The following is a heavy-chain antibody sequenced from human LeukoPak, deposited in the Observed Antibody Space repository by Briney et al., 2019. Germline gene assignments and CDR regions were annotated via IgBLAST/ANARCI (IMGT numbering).Heavy chain of an antibody. J-gene: IGHJ4*02. Sequence: WGSLRLSCAASGFTFSSYGMHWVRQAPGKGLEWVAFIRYDGSNKYYADSVKGRFTISRDNSKNTLYLQMNSLRAEDTAVYYCAKAQNYYDSSGYSLLDYWGQGTLVTVSS. CDR3: AKAQNYYDSSGYSLLDY. CDR1: GFTFSSYG. D-gene: IGHD3-22*01. V-gene: IGHV3-30*02. CDR2: IRYDGSNK.